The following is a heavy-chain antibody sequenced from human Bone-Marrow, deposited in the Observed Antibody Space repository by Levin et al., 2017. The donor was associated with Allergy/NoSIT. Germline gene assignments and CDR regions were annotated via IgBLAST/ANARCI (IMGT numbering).Heavy chain of an antibody. CDR1: GFTFSNAW. V-gene: IGHV3-15*01. J-gene: IGHJ5*02. CDR3: ATDVTFYYGSSWFDP. CDR2: IRSKFDGGTT. D-gene: IGHD3-10*01. Sequence: TGESLKISCAASGFTFSNAWMSWVRQAPGKGLEWVGRIRSKFDGGTTDYAAPVKGRFTISRDESKNTLFLQMNSLKTEDTAMYYCATDVTFYYGSSWFDPWGQGTLVTVSS.